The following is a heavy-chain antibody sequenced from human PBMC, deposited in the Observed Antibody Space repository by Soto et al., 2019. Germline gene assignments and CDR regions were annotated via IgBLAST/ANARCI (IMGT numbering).Heavy chain of an antibody. J-gene: IGHJ4*02. V-gene: IGHV4-59*01. CDR2: IYYSGST. Sequence: PSETLSLTCTVSGGSISSYYWSWIRQPPGKGLEWIGYIYYSGSTNYNPSLKSRVTISVDTSKNQFSLKLSSVTAADTAVYYCARTSGIAADLRLFDYWGQVTLVTVSS. D-gene: IGHD6-13*01. CDR1: GGSISSYY. CDR3: ARTSGIAADLRLFDY.